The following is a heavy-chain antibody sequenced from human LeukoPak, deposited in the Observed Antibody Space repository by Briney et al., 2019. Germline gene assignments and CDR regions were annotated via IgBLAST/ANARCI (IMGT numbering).Heavy chain of an antibody. V-gene: IGHV3-48*03. CDR1: GFTFSNFE. Sequence: PGGSLRLSCAASGFTFSNFEMNWVRQAPGKGLEWISYISSRSSTRFYADSVKGRFTISRDNAKNSLYLQMNNLRAEDTAIYYCARDRDTTFLRADYWGQGTLVTVSS. CDR2: ISSRSSTR. D-gene: IGHD1-1*01. J-gene: IGHJ4*02. CDR3: ARDRDTTFLRADY.